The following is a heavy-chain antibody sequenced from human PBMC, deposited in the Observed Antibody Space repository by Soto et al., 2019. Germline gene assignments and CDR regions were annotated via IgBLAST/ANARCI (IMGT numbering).Heavy chain of an antibody. Sequence: QVQLQQSGPGLVKPSETLSLTCTVSSGPSRSHNWGWIRQPPGRGLEWIGYVYYTGSTSYNPSLKSRATISADTSTNHISLTLSSVTAADTAVYYCVRQGIGDLHGLVDVWGQGTTVSVSS. J-gene: IGHJ6*02. CDR3: VRQGIGDLHGLVDV. CDR1: SGPSRSHN. V-gene: IGHV4-59*08. D-gene: IGHD3-10*01. CDR2: VYYTGST.